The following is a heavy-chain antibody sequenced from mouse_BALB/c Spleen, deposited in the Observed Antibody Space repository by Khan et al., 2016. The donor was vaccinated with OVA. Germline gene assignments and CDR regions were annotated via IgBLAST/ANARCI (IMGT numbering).Heavy chain of an antibody. CDR3: ANHGSSSAWLTY. J-gene: IGHJ3*01. D-gene: IGHD1-1*01. Sequence: QVQLQQPGAELAKPGASVKMSCKASGYTFTSYRMHWVKQRPGQGLEWIGYINPSTGYTEYNQRFKDKATLTADKSSSTAYMQLSSLTSEESAVYYCANHGSSSAWLTYWGQGTLVTVSA. CDR2: INPSTGYT. CDR1: GYTFTSYR. V-gene: IGHV1-4*01.